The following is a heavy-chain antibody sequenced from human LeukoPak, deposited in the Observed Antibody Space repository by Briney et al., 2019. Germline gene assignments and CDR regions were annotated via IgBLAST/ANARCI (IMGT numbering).Heavy chain of an antibody. J-gene: IGHJ6*02. CDR2: IIPIFGTA. V-gene: IGHV1-69*13. CDR1: GGTFSSYA. Sequence: GASVTVSCTASGGTFSSYAISWVRQAPGQGLEWMGGIIPIFGTANYAQKFQGRVTITADESTSTAYMELSSLRSEDTAVYYCAREPRSYYGMDVWGQGTTVTVSS. D-gene: IGHD3-3*01. CDR3: AREPRSYYGMDV.